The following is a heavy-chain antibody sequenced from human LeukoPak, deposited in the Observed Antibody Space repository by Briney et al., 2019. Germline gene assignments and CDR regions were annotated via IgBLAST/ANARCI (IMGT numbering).Heavy chain of an antibody. CDR3: AKDIGVVVPTALYFDY. D-gene: IGHD2-2*01. Sequence: PGGSLRLSCAASGFTFDDYAMHWVRQGPGKGLEWVSLISGDGGSTYYADSVMGRFTISRGNSKNSLYLHMNSLRTEDTALYYYAKDIGVVVPTALYFDYWGQGTLVTVSS. J-gene: IGHJ4*02. V-gene: IGHV3-43*02. CDR1: GFTFDDYA. CDR2: ISGDGGST.